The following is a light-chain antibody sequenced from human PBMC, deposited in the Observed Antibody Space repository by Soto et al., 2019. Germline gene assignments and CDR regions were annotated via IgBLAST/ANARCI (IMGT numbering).Light chain of an antibody. J-gene: IGKJ5*01. Sequence: PGERATLSCRASQSFRGLLAWYQQKPGQAPRLLIYGASSRATGIPDRFSGSGSGTDFTLTISRLEPEDFAVYYCQQYGSSLITFGQGTRLEIK. CDR3: QQYGSSLIT. V-gene: IGKV3-20*01. CDR2: GAS. CDR1: QSFRGL.